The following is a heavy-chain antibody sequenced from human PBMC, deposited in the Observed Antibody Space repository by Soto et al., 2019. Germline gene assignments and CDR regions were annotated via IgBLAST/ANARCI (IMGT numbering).Heavy chain of an antibody. CDR1: GGSISSSSYY. Sequence: SETLSLTCTVSGGSISSSSYYWGWIRQPPGKGLEWIGSIYYSGSTYYNPSLKSRVTISVDTSKNPFSLKLSSVTAADTAVYYCARTRYSSSSSWFDPWGQGTLVTVSS. V-gene: IGHV4-39*01. CDR3: ARTRYSSSSSWFDP. CDR2: IYYSGST. D-gene: IGHD6-6*01. J-gene: IGHJ5*02.